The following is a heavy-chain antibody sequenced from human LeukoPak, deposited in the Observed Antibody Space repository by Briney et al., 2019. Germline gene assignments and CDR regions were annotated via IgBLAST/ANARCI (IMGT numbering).Heavy chain of an antibody. V-gene: IGHV3-23*01. J-gene: IGHJ6*03. CDR2: ISGSGGST. Sequence: GGSLRLSCAASGFTFSSYAMSWVRQAPGKGLEWVSAISGSGGSTYYADSVKGRFTISRDNAKNTLYLQMNSLRAEDTAVYYCARFYYYYYYMDVWGKGTTVTVSS. CDR3: ARFYYYYYYMDV. CDR1: GFTFSSYA.